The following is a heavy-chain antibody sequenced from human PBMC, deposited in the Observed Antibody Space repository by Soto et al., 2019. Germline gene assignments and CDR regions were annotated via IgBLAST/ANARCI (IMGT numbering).Heavy chain of an antibody. J-gene: IGHJ4*02. CDR1: ESTISRDW. CDR2: TNQDGSEK. D-gene: IGHD1-26*01. V-gene: IGHV3-7*01. CDR3: SGGVGDAF. Sequence: EVHLVKSGRGLVQTGGSLRLSCAISESTISRDWMNWVRQAPGKGLEWVAHTNQDGSEKYYADSVKGRFTIFRDNAKKSLYLQMNSLRAGDTAMYYCSGGVGDAFWGQGTLVTVSS.